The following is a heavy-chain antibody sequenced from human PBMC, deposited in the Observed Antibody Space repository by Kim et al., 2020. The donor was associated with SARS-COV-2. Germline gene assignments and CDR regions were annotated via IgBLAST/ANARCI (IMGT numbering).Heavy chain of an antibody. CDR3: ARGAGRPTYYYYYGMDV. D-gene: IGHD3-10*01. CDR1: GFTFSSYA. J-gene: IGHJ6*02. V-gene: IGHV3-30*04. Sequence: GGSLRLSCAASGFTFSSYAMHWVRQAPGKGLEWVAVISYDGSNKYYVDSVKGRFTISRDNSKNTLYLQMNSLRAEDTAVYYCARGAGRPTYYYYYGMDVWGQGTTVTVSS. CDR2: ISYDGSNK.